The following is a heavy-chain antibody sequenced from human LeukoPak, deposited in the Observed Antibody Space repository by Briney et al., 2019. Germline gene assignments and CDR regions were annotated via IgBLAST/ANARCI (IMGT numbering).Heavy chain of an antibody. CDR3: AKVDSGYDLCFDY. V-gene: IGHV3-23*01. Sequence: GGSLRLSCAASGFTFSNYAMSWVRQAPGKGLEWVSGISGSGGSTYYADSVKGRFTISRDNSKNTLYLQRSSLRAEDTAVYFCAKVDSGYDLCFDYWGQGNLVTVSS. CDR1: GFTFSNYA. CDR2: ISGSGGST. D-gene: IGHD5-12*01. J-gene: IGHJ4*02.